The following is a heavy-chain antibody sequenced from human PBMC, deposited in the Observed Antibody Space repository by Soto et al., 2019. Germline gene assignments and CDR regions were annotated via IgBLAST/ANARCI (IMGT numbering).Heavy chain of an antibody. CDR3: ARDLGEFRCILDY. V-gene: IGHV3-33*01. CDR1: GFTFSSYG. D-gene: IGHD3-16*01. J-gene: IGHJ4*02. CDR2: IWYDGSNK. Sequence: GGSLRLSCAASGFTFSSYGMHWVRQAPGKGLEWVAVIWYDGSNKYYADDVKGRFTISRDNSKNTLYLQMNSLRDEDTAVYYCARDLGEFRCILDYWGQGTLVTVSS.